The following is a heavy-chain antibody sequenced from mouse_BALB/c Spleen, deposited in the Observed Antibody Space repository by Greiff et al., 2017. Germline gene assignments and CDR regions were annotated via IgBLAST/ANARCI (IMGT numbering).Heavy chain of an antibody. CDR1: GFNIKDTY. J-gene: IGHJ4*01. Sequence: VQLQQSGAELVKPGASVKLSCTASGFNIKDTYMHWVKQRPEQGLEWIGRIDPANGNTKYDPKFQGKATITADTSSNTAYLQLSSLTSEDTAVYYCARNRNYGNYGAMDYWGQGTSVTVSS. V-gene: IGHV14-3*02. D-gene: IGHD2-1*01. CDR2: IDPANGNT. CDR3: ARNRNYGNYGAMDY.